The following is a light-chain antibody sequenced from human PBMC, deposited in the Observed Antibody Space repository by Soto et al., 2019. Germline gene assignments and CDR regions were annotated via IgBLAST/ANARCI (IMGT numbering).Light chain of an antibody. V-gene: IGKV2-28*01. J-gene: IGKJ4*01. CDR2: LGS. CDR3: LQALQTPLS. CDR1: QSLLHRNGYNY. Sequence: DIVLTPSPLSLPATPGEPASISCRSSQSLLHRNGYNYLDWYLQKPGQSPQLLIYLGSNRASGVPDRVSGSGSGRDCTLKISRVEAEDVGIYYCLQALQTPLSFGGGTKVELK.